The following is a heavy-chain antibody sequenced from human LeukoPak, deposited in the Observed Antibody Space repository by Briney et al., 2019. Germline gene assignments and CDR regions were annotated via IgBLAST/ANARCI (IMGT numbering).Heavy chain of an antibody. Sequence: SETLSLTCTVSGGSISSDYWSWIRQPPGKGLEWIAYISDIGSMNYNPYLKSRGSISLATAKNQFPLNLSPGTAADTAVYYCAGHHPRNTVHFWGQATLATVSS. CDR1: GGSISSDY. D-gene: IGHD2/OR15-2a*01. V-gene: IGHV4-59*08. CDR2: ISDIGSM. J-gene: IGHJ4*02. CDR3: AGHHPRNTVHF.